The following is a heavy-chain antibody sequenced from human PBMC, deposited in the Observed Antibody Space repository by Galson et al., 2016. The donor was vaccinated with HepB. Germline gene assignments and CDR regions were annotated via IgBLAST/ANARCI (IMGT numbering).Heavy chain of an antibody. CDR2: IFPDDSDT. Sequence: QSGAEVTKPGESLKISCTASGSTFTNYWIGWVRQMPGKGLEWMGIIFPDDSDTRYSPSFQGHVSISADKSISTAFLQWDSPRASDSALYYCSRGYVDRYFDYWGLGTLVTVSS. CDR1: GSTFTNYW. V-gene: IGHV5-51*03. CDR3: SRGYVDRYFDY. D-gene: IGHD3-9*01. J-gene: IGHJ4*02.